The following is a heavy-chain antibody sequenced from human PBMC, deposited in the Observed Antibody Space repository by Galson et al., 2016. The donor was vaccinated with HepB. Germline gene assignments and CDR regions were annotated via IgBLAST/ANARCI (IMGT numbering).Heavy chain of an antibody. V-gene: IGHV3-33*06. J-gene: IGHJ5*01. CDR2: IWYDGTSK. CDR3: AKVATPNRKHENWFDS. D-gene: IGHD2/OR15-2a*01. CDR1: GFTFSNFA. Sequence: SLRLSCAASGFTFSNFAMHWVRQAPGKGLEWVAVIWYDGTSKYYVDSVKGRFTISRDNSKNTLNLQMNSLRAEDTAVYYCAKVATPNRKHENWFDSLGQGTLVTVSS.